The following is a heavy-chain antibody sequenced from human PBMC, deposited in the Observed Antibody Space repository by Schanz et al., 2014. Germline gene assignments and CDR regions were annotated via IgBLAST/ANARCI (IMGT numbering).Heavy chain of an antibody. CDR1: GFTFSSYW. D-gene: IGHD6-19*01. V-gene: IGHV3-74*01. CDR2: IKIDGSTT. J-gene: IGHJ3*01. Sequence: EVQLVESGGGLVQPGGSLRLSCAASGFTFSSYWMHWVRQAPGKGLVWVSRIKIDGSTTVYADSVKGRFTISRDNAKNTLYLQMNSLRDEDTAVYYCAAPIAVNAFNVWGQGTMVTVSS. CDR3: AAPIAVNAFNV.